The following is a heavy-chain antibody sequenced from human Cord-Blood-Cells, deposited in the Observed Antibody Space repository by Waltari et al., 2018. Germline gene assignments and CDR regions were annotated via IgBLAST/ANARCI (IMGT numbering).Heavy chain of an antibody. CDR1: GGSFSGYS. Sequence: QVQLQQWGAGLLKPSETLSLTCAVYGGSFSGYSWSWIRQPPGKGLEWIGEINHSGSTNYNPSLKGRVTKSVDTSKNQFSLKLSYVTAADTAVYYCARHKTNCDYWGQGTLVTVSS. CDR3: ARHKTNCDY. V-gene: IGHV4-34*01. CDR2: INHSGST. J-gene: IGHJ4*02.